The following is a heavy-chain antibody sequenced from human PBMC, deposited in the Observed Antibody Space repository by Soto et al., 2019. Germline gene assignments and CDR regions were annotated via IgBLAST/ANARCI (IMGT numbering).Heavy chain of an antibody. CDR2: IYSNGDT. CDR3: ARKSDSSPVPEAEGV. D-gene: IGHD2-15*01. V-gene: IGHV3-53*02. J-gene: IGHJ4*02. CDR1: GFSVGSNY. Sequence: EVQLVETGGGLIQPGGSLRLSCAASGFSVGSNYMTWVRQSPVKGLEWVSLIYSNGDTDYADSVKGRFSISRDNFKNTLYVQMNNLRAEDTAVYHCARKSDSSPVPEAEGVCGRGTLVTVSS.